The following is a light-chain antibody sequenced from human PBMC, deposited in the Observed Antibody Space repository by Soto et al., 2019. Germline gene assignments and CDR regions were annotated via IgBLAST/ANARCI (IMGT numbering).Light chain of an antibody. CDR2: DAS. V-gene: IGKV3-11*01. CDR3: QVRDVWPS. J-gene: IGKJ1*01. CDR1: QSVSTS. Sequence: IVLTQSPATLSLSPGEGAALSCRASQSVSTSLAWYQHKPGQAPRLFIYDASKRAPGIPARFSGSGSGTDFTLTISSLEPEDFAVYYCQVRDVWPSFGQGTKVELE.